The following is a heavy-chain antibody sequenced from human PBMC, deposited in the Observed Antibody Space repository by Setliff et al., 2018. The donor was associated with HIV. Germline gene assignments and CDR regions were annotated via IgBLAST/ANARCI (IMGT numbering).Heavy chain of an antibody. CDR3: ARRPLFGVVIASVAKMEFDY. CDR1: GYSISIGYY. D-gene: IGHD3-3*01. V-gene: IGHV4-38-2*01. CDR2: VYHTGST. Sequence: ETLSLTCAVSGYSISIGYYWGWIRQPPGKGLEWIGEVYHTGSTNYNPSLKSRVITSIDKSKNQFSLKIDSVTAADTAVYYCARRPLFGVVIASVAKMEFDYWGQGTLVTVSS. J-gene: IGHJ4*02.